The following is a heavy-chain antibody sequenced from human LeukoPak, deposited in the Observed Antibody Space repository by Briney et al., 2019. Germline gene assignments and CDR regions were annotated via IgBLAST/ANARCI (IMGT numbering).Heavy chain of an antibody. J-gene: IGHJ4*02. CDR1: GYSFSSNSAA. Sequence: SQTLSLTCAISGYSFSSNSAAWNWIRQSPSRGLEWLGSTYYRSKWYNDYAVSVKSRITINPDTSKNQFSLQLNSVTPEDTAVYYCARSGAKYYYDLYYFDYWGQGTLVTVSS. CDR2: TYYRSKWYN. V-gene: IGHV6-1*01. D-gene: IGHD3-22*01. CDR3: ARSGAKYYYDLYYFDY.